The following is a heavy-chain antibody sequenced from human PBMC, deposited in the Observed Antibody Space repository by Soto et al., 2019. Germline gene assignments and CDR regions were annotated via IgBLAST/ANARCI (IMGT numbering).Heavy chain of an antibody. J-gene: IGHJ6*02. Sequence: SETLSLTCTVSGGSISSYYWSWIRQPPGKGLEWIGYIYYSGNTNYNPSLKSRVTISVDTSKNQFSLKLSSVTAADTAVYYCARVGIRFLEWSRPYYGMDVWGQGTTVTVSS. CDR2: IYYSGNT. CDR1: GGSISSYY. V-gene: IGHV4-59*01. CDR3: ARVGIRFLEWSRPYYGMDV. D-gene: IGHD3-3*01.